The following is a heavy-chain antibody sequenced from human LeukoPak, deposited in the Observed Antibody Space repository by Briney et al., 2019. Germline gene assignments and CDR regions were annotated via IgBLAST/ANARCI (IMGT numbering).Heavy chain of an antibody. D-gene: IGHD5-18*01. CDR3: ARDLMIQMNWFDP. V-gene: IGHV1-2*02. Sequence: ASVKVSCKASGYTFTGYYMHWVRQAPGQGLEWMGWINPNSGGTNYAQKFQGRVTMTRDTSISTAYMELSRLRSDDTAVYCCARDLMIQMNWFDPWGQGTLVTVSS. J-gene: IGHJ5*02. CDR1: GYTFTGYY. CDR2: INPNSGGT.